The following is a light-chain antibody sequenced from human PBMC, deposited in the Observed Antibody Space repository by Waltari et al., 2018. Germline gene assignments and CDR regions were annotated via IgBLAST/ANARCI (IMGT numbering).Light chain of an antibody. CDR2: WAA. CDR1: QSILYRSSNRNA. V-gene: IGKV4-1*01. Sequence: DIVMTQSPDSLAVSLGEGATINCKSSQSILYRSSNRNALAWYQQKPGQPPKLLFFWAATRESGAPDRFSVSGSGTDFTLTISSLQAEDVAVYYCQQSYTTPMYTFGQGTKLEIK. J-gene: IGKJ2*01. CDR3: QQSYTTPMYT.